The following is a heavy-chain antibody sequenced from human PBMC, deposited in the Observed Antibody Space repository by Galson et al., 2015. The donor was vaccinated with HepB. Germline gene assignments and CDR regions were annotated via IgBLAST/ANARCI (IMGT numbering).Heavy chain of an antibody. J-gene: IGHJ4*02. CDR1: GFTFSNYA. D-gene: IGHD2-15*01. CDR2: ISGSGDST. CDR3: AKDRGPCSGSNCAPDTFDF. Sequence: SLRLSCAASGFTFSNYAINWVRQAPGKGLEWVSGISGSGDSTYYADSVKGRFTISRDKSKNTPYLQMSSLRAEDTAVYYCAKDRGPCSGSNCAPDTFDFWGQGTLVAVSS. V-gene: IGHV3-23*01.